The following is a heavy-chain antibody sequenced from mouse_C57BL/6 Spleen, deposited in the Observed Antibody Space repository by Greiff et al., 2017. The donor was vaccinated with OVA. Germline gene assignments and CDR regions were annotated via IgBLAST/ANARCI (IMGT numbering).Heavy chain of an antibody. CDR3: ASGLRHAMDY. V-gene: IGHV2-6*01. D-gene: IGHD2-4*01. CDR1: GFSLTSYG. CDR2: IWGVGST. Sequence: VKVVESGPGLVAPSQSLSITCTVSGFSLTSYGVDWVRQSPGKGLEWLGVIWGVGSTNYNSALKSRLSISKDNSKSQVFLKMNSLQTDDTAMYYCASGLRHAMDYWGQGTSVTVSS. J-gene: IGHJ4*01.